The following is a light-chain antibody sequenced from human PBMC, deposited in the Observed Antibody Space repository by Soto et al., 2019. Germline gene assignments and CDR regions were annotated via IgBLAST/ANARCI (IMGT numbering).Light chain of an antibody. CDR2: SSS. J-gene: IGKJ1*01. Sequence: ELVLTQSPGTLSLSPGDRATLSCRASQSVSSTYLAWYQQRPGQAPRLLIYSSSSRASGIPDRFSGSGSGTDFTLTISRLEPEDFAVYYCQQYRTSPPTWTFGQGTKVEI. V-gene: IGKV3-20*01. CDR1: QSVSSTY. CDR3: QQYRTSPPTWT.